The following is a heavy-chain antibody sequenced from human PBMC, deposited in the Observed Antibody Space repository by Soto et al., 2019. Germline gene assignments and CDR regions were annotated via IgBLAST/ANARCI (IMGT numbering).Heavy chain of an antibody. J-gene: IGHJ6*02. CDR3: AKDGWRYSSSSGYYYYGMDV. CDR2: ISGSGGST. D-gene: IGHD6-6*01. V-gene: IGHV3-23*01. CDR1: GFTFSSYA. Sequence: GGSLRLSCAASGFTFSSYAMSWVRQAPGKGLEWVSAISGSGGSTYYADSVKGRFTISRDNSKNTLYLQMNSLRAEDTAVYYCAKDGWRYSSSSGYYYYGMDVWGQGTTVTVSS.